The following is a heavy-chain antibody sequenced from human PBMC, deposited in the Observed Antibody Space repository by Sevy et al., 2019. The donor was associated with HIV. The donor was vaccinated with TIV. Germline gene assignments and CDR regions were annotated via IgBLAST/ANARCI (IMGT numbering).Heavy chain of an antibody. J-gene: IGHJ3*02. CDR1: GFTFSSYD. Sequence: GGSLRLSCAASGFTFSSYDIHWVRQAPGKGLEWVAVLWYDGSNKYYADSVKGRFTISRDDSRNTLYLQMNSLRAEDTAVYYCASLNYFGSGGSPDAFDIWGQGTMVTVSS. CDR2: LWYDGSNK. CDR3: ASLNYFGSGGSPDAFDI. D-gene: IGHD3-10*01. V-gene: IGHV3-33*08.